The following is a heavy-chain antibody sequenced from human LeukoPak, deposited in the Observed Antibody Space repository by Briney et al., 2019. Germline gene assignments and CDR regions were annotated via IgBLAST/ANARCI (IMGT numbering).Heavy chain of an antibody. J-gene: IGHJ4*02. CDR1: GDSIRSSSYY. D-gene: IGHD3-3*01. CDR3: AKINWSGYYTASFDY. CDR2: IYYRGST. Sequence: PSETLSLTCAVSGDSIRSSSYYWGWIRQPPGKGLEWIGSIYYRGSTYYNPSLKSRVIISVDTSKNQFSLKLSSVTAADTAVYYCAKINWSGYYTASFDYWGQGTLVTVSS. V-gene: IGHV4-39*07.